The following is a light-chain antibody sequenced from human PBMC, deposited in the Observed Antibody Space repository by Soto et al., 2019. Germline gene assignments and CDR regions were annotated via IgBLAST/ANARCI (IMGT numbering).Light chain of an antibody. CDR2: DVS. CDR1: SSDIGAYNS. J-gene: IGLJ1*01. Sequence: QSALTQPASVSGSPGQSITISCTGTSSDIGAYNSVSWYQQHPGMAPQLIIYDVSYRPSGISSRFSGSKSGNTASLTISGLQAADEADYYCSSYAGSNIYVFGTGTKVTVL. V-gene: IGLV2-14*01. CDR3: SSYAGSNIYV.